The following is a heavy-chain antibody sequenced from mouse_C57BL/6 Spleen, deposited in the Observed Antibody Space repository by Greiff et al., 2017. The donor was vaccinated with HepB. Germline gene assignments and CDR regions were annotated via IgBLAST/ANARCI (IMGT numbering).Heavy chain of an antibody. CDR2: IDPSDSYT. CDR3: AYYYGSSPWFAY. J-gene: IGHJ3*01. D-gene: IGHD1-1*01. V-gene: IGHV1-50*01. CDR1: GYTFTSYW. Sequence: QVQLKQPGAELVKPGASVKLSCKASGYTFTSYWMQWVKQRPGQGLEWIGEIDPSDSYTNYNQKFKGKATLTVDTSSSTAYMQLSSLTSEDSAVYYCAYYYGSSPWFAYWGQGTLVTVSA.